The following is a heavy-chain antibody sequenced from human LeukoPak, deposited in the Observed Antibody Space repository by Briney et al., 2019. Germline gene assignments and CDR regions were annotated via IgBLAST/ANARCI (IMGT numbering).Heavy chain of an antibody. CDR1: GFTFCSYA. J-gene: IGHJ4*02. Sequence: GGSLRLSCGASGFTFCSYAMSWVRQAPGKGLEWVSAISGCGGSTYYADSVKGRFTISRDNYKNTLYLEMNSLRAEDTAVYYCARRPYDYVWGSYRYPAGYYFDYWGQGTLVTVSS. CDR3: ARRPYDYVWGSYRYPAGYYFDY. D-gene: IGHD3-16*02. V-gene: IGHV3-23*01. CDR2: ISGCGGST.